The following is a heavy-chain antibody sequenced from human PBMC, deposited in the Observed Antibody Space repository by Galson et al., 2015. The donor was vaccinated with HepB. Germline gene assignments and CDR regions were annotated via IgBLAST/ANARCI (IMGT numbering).Heavy chain of an antibody. V-gene: IGHV3-66*01. Sequence: SLRLSCAASGFIVSSNYMTWVRQAPGKGLEWVSVIYSGGSSHYADSVKGRFTISRDNSKNMLYLQMNSLRVEDTAMYYCAKARVGAAPYYYYYGMDVWGQGTTVTVSS. CDR1: GFIVSSNY. CDR3: AKARVGAAPYYYYYGMDV. CDR2: IYSGGSS. J-gene: IGHJ6*02. D-gene: IGHD1-26*01.